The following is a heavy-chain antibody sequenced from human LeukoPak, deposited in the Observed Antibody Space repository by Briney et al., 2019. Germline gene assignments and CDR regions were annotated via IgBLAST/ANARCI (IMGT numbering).Heavy chain of an antibody. CDR3: ARTPIVLMVYAGYFDY. J-gene: IGHJ4*02. CDR2: ISASGGST. D-gene: IGHD2-8*01. V-gene: IGHV3-23*01. Sequence: GGSLRLSCAASGFTFSTYAMSWVRQAPGKGLEWVSTISASGGSTYYADSVKGRFTISRDNSKNTLYLQMNSLRAEDTAVYYCARTPIVLMVYAGYFDYWGQGTLVTVSS. CDR1: GFTFSTYA.